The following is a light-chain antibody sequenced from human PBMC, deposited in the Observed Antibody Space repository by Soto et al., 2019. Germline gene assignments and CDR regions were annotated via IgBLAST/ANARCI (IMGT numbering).Light chain of an antibody. Sequence: EIVLTQSPATLSLSPGERATLSCRASQSVSSYLAWYQQKPGQAPRILIYDASNRATGIPDRFSGSGSGTDFTLTIRSLEPEDCAVYYCQQRSNWAPLTFGGGTEVEIK. J-gene: IGKJ4*01. CDR3: QQRSNWAPLT. CDR2: DAS. CDR1: QSVSSY. V-gene: IGKV3-11*01.